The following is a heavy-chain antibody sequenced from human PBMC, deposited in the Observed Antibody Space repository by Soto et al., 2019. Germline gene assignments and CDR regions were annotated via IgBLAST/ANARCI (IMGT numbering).Heavy chain of an antibody. D-gene: IGHD6-19*01. CDR3: ARSVAVPGAHIDX. Sequence: PSETLSLTFSVSGGSISGSYWSWIRQSPGKGLEWLFYVYYTGSTNYSHSLRSRVSISVDTSKNEFSLRLSSVTAADTAVYFCARSVAVPGAHIDXWGQGTQVTVSX. CDR2: VYYTGST. V-gene: IGHV4-59*01. J-gene: IGHJ4*02. CDR1: GGSISGSY.